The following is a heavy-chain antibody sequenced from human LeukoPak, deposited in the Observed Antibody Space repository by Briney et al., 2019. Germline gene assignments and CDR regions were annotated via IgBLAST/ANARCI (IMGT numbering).Heavy chain of an antibody. CDR2: VYDTGDT. Sequence: SETLSLTCTVSGTSITRTYWSWIRQPPGRGLESVGYVYDTGDTNYNLSLKSRVTMSLDTSKNQFSLTLSSVTAADTAIYCARRATSGNYQMLHFDSWGQGILVTVSS. CDR3: ARRATSGNYQMLHFDS. J-gene: IGHJ4*02. V-gene: IGHV4-59*08. CDR1: GTSITRTY. D-gene: IGHD1-7*01.